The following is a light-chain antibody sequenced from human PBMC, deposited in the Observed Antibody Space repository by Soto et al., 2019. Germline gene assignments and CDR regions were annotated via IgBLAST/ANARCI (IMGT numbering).Light chain of an antibody. CDR3: SSYGGSNTVV. CDR1: SSDVGGYNY. Sequence: QSALTQPPSASGSPGQSVTISCTGSSSDVGGYNYVSWYQQHPGKAPKLMIYEVSKRPSGVPDRLSGYKSGNTASLTVSGHQAEDEADYHCSSYGGSNTVVFGGGTKLTVL. CDR2: EVS. J-gene: IGLJ2*01. V-gene: IGLV2-8*01.